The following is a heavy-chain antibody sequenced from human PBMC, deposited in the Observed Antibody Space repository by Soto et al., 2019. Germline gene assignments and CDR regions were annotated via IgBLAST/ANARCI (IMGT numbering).Heavy chain of an antibody. CDR1: GFTFSSYG. CDR3: AKPRRSYGSIYWYFDV. V-gene: IGHV3-30*18. CDR2: ISYDGSNK. Sequence: QVQLVESGGGVVQPGRSLRLSCAASGFTFSSYGMHWVRQAPGKGLEWVAVISYDGSNKYYADSVKGRLTISRDNSKNPLYLQMNSLRAEDTAVYYCAKPRRSYGSIYWYFDVWGRGTRVTVSS. J-gene: IGHJ2*01. D-gene: IGHD5-18*01.